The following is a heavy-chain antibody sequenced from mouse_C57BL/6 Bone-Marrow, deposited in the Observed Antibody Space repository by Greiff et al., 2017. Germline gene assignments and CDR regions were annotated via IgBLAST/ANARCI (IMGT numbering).Heavy chain of an antibody. CDR2: ISGGGGNT. Sequence: EVKLVESGGGLVKPGGSLKLSCAASGFTFSSYTMSWVRQTPEKRLEWVATISGGGGNTYYPDSVKGRFTISRDKATNTLYLQMSSLRSEDTALYYCARGRAGFDYWGQGTTLTVSS. J-gene: IGHJ2*01. CDR3: ARGRAGFDY. V-gene: IGHV5-9*01. CDR1: GFTFSSYT.